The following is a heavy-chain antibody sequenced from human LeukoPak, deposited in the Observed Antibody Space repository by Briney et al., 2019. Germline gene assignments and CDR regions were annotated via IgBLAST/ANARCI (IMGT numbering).Heavy chain of an antibody. D-gene: IGHD3-22*01. CDR2: IIPIFGTA. CDR3: ARARFADTPSRYYYDSSGYYQFDY. Sequence: SVKVSCKASGGTFSSYAISWVRQAPGQGLEWMGGIIPIFGTANYAQKFQGRVTITADESTSTAYKELSSLRSEDTAVYYCARARFADTPSRYYYDSSGYYQFDYWGQGTLVTVSS. V-gene: IGHV1-69*13. J-gene: IGHJ4*02. CDR1: GGTFSSYA.